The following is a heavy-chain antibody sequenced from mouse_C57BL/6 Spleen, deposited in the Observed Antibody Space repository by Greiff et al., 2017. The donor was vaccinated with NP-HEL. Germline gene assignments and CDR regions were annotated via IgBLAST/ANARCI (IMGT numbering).Heavy chain of an antibody. Sequence: VQLQQSGPELVKPGASVKISCKASGYAFSSSWMNWVKQRPGQGLEWIGRIYPGDGDTNYNGKFKGKATLTADKSSSTAYMQLSSLTSEDSAVYFCARIYNDYYYFDYWGQGTTLTVSS. CDR2: IYPGDGDT. V-gene: IGHV1-82*01. J-gene: IGHJ2*01. CDR3: ARIYNDYYYFDY. D-gene: IGHD2-4*01. CDR1: GYAFSSSW.